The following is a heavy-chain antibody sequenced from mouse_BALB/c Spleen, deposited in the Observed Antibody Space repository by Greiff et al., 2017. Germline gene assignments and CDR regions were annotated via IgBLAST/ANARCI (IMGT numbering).Heavy chain of an antibody. CDR1: GFTFTDYY. D-gene: IGHD2-12*01. CDR3: ARDDDGYAMDY. V-gene: IGHV7-3*02. J-gene: IGHJ4*01. CDR2: IRNKANGYTT. Sequence: DVKLVESGGGLVQPGGSLRLSCATSGFTFTDYYMSWVRQPPGKALEWLGFIRNKANGYTTEYSASVKGRFTISRDNSQSILYLQMNTLRAEDSATYYCARDDDGYAMDYWGQGTSVTVSS.